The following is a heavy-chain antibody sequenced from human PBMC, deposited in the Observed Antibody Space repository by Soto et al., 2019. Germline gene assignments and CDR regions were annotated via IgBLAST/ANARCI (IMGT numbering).Heavy chain of an antibody. Sequence: SLRLSCAASGFTFSSYWMHWVRQAPGKGLVWVSRINSDGSSTSYADSVKGRFTISRDNAKNTLYLQMNSLRAEDTAVYYCARGGGLGYCSSTSCYPSYYYMDVWGKGTTVTVSS. CDR1: GFTFSSYW. D-gene: IGHD2-2*01. CDR3: ARGGGLGYCSSTSCYPSYYYMDV. CDR2: INSDGSST. J-gene: IGHJ6*03. V-gene: IGHV3-74*01.